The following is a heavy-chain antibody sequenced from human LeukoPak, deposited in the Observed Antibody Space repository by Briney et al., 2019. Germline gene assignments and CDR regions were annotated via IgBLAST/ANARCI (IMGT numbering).Heavy chain of an antibody. V-gene: IGHV3-30-3*01. CDR3: AKDDCTSTNCPAGFDP. J-gene: IGHJ5*02. Sequence: GGSLRLFCAASGFTFSSYAMHWVRQAPGKGLEWVAVISYDGSNKYYVDSVKGRFTISRDNSKNTLYLQMNSLRAEDTAVYYCAKDDCTSTNCPAGFDPWGQGTLVSVSS. CDR2: ISYDGSNK. CDR1: GFTFSSYA. D-gene: IGHD2-2*01.